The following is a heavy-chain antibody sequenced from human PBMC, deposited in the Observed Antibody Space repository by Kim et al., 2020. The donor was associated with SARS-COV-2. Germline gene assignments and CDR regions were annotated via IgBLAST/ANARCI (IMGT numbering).Heavy chain of an antibody. D-gene: IGHD2-21*02. CDR3: ARGSYCGDDCYSKFDS. Sequence: HNVQGRVTMTTDTSTSTAYMELRSLRSDDTAVYYCARGSYCGDDCYSKFDSWGQGTLVTVSS. V-gene: IGHV1-18*01. J-gene: IGHJ4*02.